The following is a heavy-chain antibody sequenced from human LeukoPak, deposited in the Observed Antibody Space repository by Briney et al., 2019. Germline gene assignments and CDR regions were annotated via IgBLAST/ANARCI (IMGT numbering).Heavy chain of an antibody. CDR3: ARLLNYDSSGYYSWYFDL. Sequence: KPSETLSLTCAVYGGSFSGYYWGWIRQPPGKGLEWIGSIYYSGSTYYNPSLKSRVTISVDTSKNQFSLKLSSVTAADTAVYYCARLLNYDSSGYYSWYFDLWGRGTLVTVSS. CDR2: IYYSGST. CDR1: GGSFSGYY. J-gene: IGHJ2*01. D-gene: IGHD3-22*01. V-gene: IGHV4-39*01.